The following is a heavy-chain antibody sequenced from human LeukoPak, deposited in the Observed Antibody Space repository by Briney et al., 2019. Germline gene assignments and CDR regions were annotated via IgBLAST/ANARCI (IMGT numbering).Heavy chain of an antibody. CDR2: IYSGGST. J-gene: IGHJ4*02. D-gene: IGHD1-26*01. Sequence: GGSLRLSCAASGFTVSSNYMSWVRQAPGKGLEWASVIYSGGSTYYADSVKGRFTISRDNSKNTLYLQMNSLRAEDTAVYYCARAKGSYYLLGPRNPLGDYWDQGTLVTVSS. CDR3: ARAKGSYYLLGPRNPLGDY. V-gene: IGHV3-66*01. CDR1: GFTVSSNY.